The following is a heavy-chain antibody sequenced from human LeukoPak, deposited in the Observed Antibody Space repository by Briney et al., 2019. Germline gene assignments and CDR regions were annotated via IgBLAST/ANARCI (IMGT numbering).Heavy chain of an antibody. D-gene: IGHD4-23*01. CDR3: ATYGGHLAEYLQH. Sequence: SVKVSCKASGGTYRYNINWVRQAPGQGLGWMGGIIPPLRTANYAQQFQGRVTIITDDSTNTAYMELTGLTSEDAAVYYCATYGGHLAEYLQHWGQGTLVAVSS. CDR1: GGTYRYN. CDR2: IIPPLRTA. J-gene: IGHJ1*01. V-gene: IGHV1-69*16.